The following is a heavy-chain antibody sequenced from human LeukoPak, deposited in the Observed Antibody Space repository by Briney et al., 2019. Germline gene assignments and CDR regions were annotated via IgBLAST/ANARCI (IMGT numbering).Heavy chain of an antibody. J-gene: IGHJ6*02. D-gene: IGHD2-2*02. CDR1: GFTFIIYA. V-gene: IGHV3-23*01. CDR3: ARTVGYCSSSSCYTGQINDYYYYGMDV. Sequence: HPGGSLRLSCSGFTFIIYAMSWVRQAPGKGVEWVSPISDSGSDKYYSDSVKGRFTISRDNSKNTLYLQMKGLRAEDTAVYYCARTVGYCSSSSCYTGQINDYYYYGMDVWGQGTTVTVSS. CDR2: ISDSGSDK.